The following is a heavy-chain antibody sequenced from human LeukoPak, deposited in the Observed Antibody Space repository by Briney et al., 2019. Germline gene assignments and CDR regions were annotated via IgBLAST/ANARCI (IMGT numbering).Heavy chain of an antibody. J-gene: IGHJ6*02. CDR1: GGSIRSSYYY. D-gene: IGHD2-2*01. CDR2: IYDSGST. CDR3: ANLGHIVVVPAAMKYYYYGMDV. V-gene: IGHV4-39*01. Sequence: SETLSLTCTVSGGSIRSSYYYWGWIRQPPGKGLEWIGSIYDSGSTYYNPSLKSRVTISVDTSKNQFSLKLSSVTAADTAVYYCANLGHIVVVPAAMKYYYYGMDVWGQGTTVTVSS.